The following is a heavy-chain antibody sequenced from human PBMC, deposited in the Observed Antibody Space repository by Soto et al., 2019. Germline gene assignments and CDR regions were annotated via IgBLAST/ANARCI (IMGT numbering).Heavy chain of an antibody. CDR1: GFTFSSYG. Sequence: QVQLVESGGGVVQPGRSLRLSCAASGFTFSSYGMHWVRQAPGKGLEWVAVISYDGSNTYYSDSVKGRFTISRDNARNTLYLQMNSLRAEDTAVYYCAGCLGYLDGDYWGQGTMVTVSS. CDR3: AGCLGYLDGDY. J-gene: IGHJ4*02. CDR2: ISYDGSNT. D-gene: IGHD3-16*01. V-gene: IGHV3-30*03.